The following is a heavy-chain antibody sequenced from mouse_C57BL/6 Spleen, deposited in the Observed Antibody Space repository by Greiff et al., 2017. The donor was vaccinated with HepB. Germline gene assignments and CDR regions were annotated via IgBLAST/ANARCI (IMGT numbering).Heavy chain of an antibody. J-gene: IGHJ4*01. D-gene: IGHD1-1*01. CDR3: AIGITTVPVGGYYAMDY. CDR2: ISSGSSTI. V-gene: IGHV5-17*01. Sequence: EVKLMESGGGLVKPGGSLKLSCAASGFTFSDYGMHWVRQAPEKGLEWVAYISSGSSTIYYADTVKGRFTISRDNAKNTLFLQMTSLRSEDTAMYYCAIGITTVPVGGYYAMDYWGQGTSVTVSS. CDR1: GFTFSDYG.